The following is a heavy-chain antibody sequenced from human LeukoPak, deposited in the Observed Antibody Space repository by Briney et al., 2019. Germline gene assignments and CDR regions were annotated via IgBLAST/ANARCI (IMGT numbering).Heavy chain of an antibody. V-gene: IGHV3-23*01. CDR2: ISGSGDNT. CDR1: GFTFSSYA. J-gene: IGHJ4*02. D-gene: IGHD3-22*01. CDR3: AKGSYYDSSGSFYFDY. Sequence: PGGSLRLSCAASGFTFSSYAMSWVRQAPGQGLEWVSGISGSGDNTYYADSVKGRFTISRDNSKNTLYVQVNSLGTEDTAAYYCAKGSYYDSSGSFYFDYWGQGTLATVSS.